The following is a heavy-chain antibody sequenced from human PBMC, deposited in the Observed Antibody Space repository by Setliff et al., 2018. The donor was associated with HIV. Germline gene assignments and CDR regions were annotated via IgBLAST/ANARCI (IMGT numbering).Heavy chain of an antibody. CDR2: IYASGRT. CDR3: ARARDFSSGQDN. V-gene: IGHV4-61*09. J-gene: IGHJ4*02. CDR1: GGSISSGTYY. D-gene: IGHD3-3*01. Sequence: SETLSLTCTVSGGSISSGTYYWSWIRQPAGKGLEWLGHIYASGRTNYSPSLMSRITISVDTSRNQFSLKLSPVTAADTAIYYCARARDFSSGQDNWGQETLVTVSS.